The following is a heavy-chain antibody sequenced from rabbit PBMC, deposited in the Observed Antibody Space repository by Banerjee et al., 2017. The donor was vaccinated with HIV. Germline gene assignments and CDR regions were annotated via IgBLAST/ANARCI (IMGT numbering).Heavy chain of an antibody. D-gene: IGHD4-1*01. Sequence: QQQLVECGGGLVKPEASLPLSCTASGIDFSRSGISWVRQAPGKGLGWTACIYPDDDSTDYASWVSGRFTISLDNAQNTVTLQMTSLTAADTATYFCARDLAGVIGWNFGLWGQGTLVTVS. J-gene: IGHJ6*01. CDR2: IYPDDDST. CDR1: GIDFSRSG. V-gene: IGHV1S47*01. CDR3: ARDLAGVIGWNFGL.